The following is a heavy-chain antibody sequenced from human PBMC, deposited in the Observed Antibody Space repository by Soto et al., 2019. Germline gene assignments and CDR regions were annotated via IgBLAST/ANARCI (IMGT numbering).Heavy chain of an antibody. D-gene: IGHD3-10*01. V-gene: IGHV4-59*01. CDR1: GGSISRYY. CDR2: IYYSGST. CDR3: ARDPGSGSYYGWFDP. J-gene: IGHJ5*02. Sequence: QVQLQESGPGLVKPSETLSLTCTVSGGSISRYYWNWIRQPPGKGLEWIGYIYYSGSTNYNPSLKSRVTISVDTSKNQFSLKLSPVTAADTAVYYCARDPGSGSYYGWFDPWGQGTLGTVSS.